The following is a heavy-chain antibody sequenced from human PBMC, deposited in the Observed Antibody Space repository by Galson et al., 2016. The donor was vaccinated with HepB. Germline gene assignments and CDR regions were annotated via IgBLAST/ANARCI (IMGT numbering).Heavy chain of an antibody. J-gene: IGHJ6*03. CDR2: IIPGGSA. D-gene: IGHD6-19*01. CDR1: GGSFSGYY. CDR3: GTSEQSFYSSDWYIMDV. Sequence: SETLSLTCTVYGGSFSGYYWTWIRQPPGEGLEWIGEIIPGGSANYNSSLKNRLTISSDTSKNQFSLTLNSVTAADTAVYYCGTSEQSFYSSDWYIMDVWSKGTTVTVSS. V-gene: IGHV4-34*12.